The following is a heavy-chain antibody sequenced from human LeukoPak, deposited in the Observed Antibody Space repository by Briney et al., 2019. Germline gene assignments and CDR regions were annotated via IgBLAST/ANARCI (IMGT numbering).Heavy chain of an antibody. Sequence: SETLSLTCAVYGGSFSGYYLSWIRQPQGKGLEWIGVINHSGSTNYNPSLKSRVTISVDTSKNQFSLKLSSVTAADTAVYYCTRGPLKRWLIGYFDLWGRSTLVTVSS. V-gene: IGHV4-34*01. D-gene: IGHD5-24*01. J-gene: IGHJ2*01. CDR1: GGSFSGYY. CDR3: TRGPLKRWLIGYFDL. CDR2: INHSGST.